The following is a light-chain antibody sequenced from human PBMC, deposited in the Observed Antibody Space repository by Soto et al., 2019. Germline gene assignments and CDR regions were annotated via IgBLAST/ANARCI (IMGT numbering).Light chain of an antibody. Sequence: EIVLTQSPGTLSLSPGERATLSCRASQSVNSDYLGWFQQKPGQAPRLLIYGASTRATGIPDRFSGNGSGTDFTLTISRLEPEDFAVYYCHHYGGSPITFGQGTRLDIK. J-gene: IGKJ5*01. CDR2: GAS. V-gene: IGKV3-20*01. CDR3: HHYGGSPIT. CDR1: QSVNSDY.